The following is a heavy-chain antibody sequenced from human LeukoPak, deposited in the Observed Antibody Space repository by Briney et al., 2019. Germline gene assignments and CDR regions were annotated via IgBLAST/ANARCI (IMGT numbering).Heavy chain of an antibody. Sequence: GGSLRLSCAASGLSFSSQAMTWVRQAPGKGLEWVSGMSGSGDHIYYADSVKGRFTISRDNSRDTLYLQMNRLRAEDTAVYYCARGRYCSSTSCYRAAFDIWGQGTMVTVSS. CDR1: GLSFSSQA. D-gene: IGHD2-2*02. J-gene: IGHJ3*02. V-gene: IGHV3-23*01. CDR2: MSGSGDHI. CDR3: ARGRYCSSTSCYRAAFDI.